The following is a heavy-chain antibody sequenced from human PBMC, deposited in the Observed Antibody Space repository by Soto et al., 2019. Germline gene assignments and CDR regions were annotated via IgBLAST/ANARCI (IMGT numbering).Heavy chain of an antibody. CDR1: GFTFSSYG. J-gene: IGHJ4*02. D-gene: IGHD3-16*02. V-gene: IGHV3-33*01. CDR2: IWYDGSNK. CDR3: ARSGWGSYRPEYYFDY. Sequence: QVQLVESGGGVVQPGRSLRLSCAASGFTFSSYGMHWVRQAPGKGLEWVAVIWYDGSNKYYADSVKGRFTISRDNSKNTRYLQMNSLRAEDTAVYYCARSGWGSYRPEYYFDYWGQGTLVTVSS.